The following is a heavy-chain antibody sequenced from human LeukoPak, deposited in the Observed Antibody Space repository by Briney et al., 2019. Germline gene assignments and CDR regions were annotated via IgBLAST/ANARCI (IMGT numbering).Heavy chain of an antibody. D-gene: IGHD3-3*01. CDR1: GGSISSGDYS. Sequence: SQTLSLTCTVSGGSISSGDYSWSWIRQPPGKGLEWIGYIYYSGSTYYNPSLKSRVTISVDTSKNQFSLKLSSVTAADTAVYYCARVPVLEWLLGSYWYFDLWGRGTLVTVSS. J-gene: IGHJ2*01. V-gene: IGHV4-30-4*08. CDR3: ARVPVLEWLLGSYWYFDL. CDR2: IYYSGST.